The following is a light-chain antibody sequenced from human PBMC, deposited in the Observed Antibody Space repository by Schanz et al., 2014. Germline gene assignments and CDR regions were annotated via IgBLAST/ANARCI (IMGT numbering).Light chain of an antibody. Sequence: EIVLTQSPGTLSLSPGERATLSCRASQSVSSSYLAWYQQKPGQAPRPLIYGASSRATGIPDRFSGSGSGTDFTLTSSRLEAEDFAVYYCQQYGRFPITFGQGTRLEIK. J-gene: IGKJ5*01. CDR3: QQYGRFPIT. V-gene: IGKV3-20*01. CDR1: QSVSSSY. CDR2: GAS.